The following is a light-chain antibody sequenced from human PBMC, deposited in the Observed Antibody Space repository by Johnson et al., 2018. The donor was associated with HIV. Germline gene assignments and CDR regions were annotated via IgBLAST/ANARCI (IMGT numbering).Light chain of an antibody. Sequence: QSVLTQPPSVSAAPGQKVTISCSGSSSNIGNNYVSWYQQLPGTAPKLLIYDNNKRPSGIPDRFSGSKSGTSATLGITGLQTGDEADYYGGTLDSGPSTGYVFGTVTKVTVL. V-gene: IGLV1-51*01. J-gene: IGLJ1*01. CDR1: SSNIGNNY. CDR3: GTLDSGPSTGYV. CDR2: DNN.